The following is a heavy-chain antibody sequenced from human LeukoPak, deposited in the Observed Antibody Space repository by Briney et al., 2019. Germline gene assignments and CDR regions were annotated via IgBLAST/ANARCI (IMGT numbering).Heavy chain of an antibody. D-gene: IGHD1-7*01. CDR2: MDPNSGHT. V-gene: IGHV1-8*01. J-gene: IGHJ4*02. CDR1: GYTFITSD. Sequence: ASVKVSCKASGYTFITSDINWVRQASGQGLEWMGCMDPNSGHTEFARKFQGRVTMTGDTSTSTAYMELSSLTPDDTATYYCTRKLRLDEHWGQGTLVAVSS. CDR3: TRKLRLDEH.